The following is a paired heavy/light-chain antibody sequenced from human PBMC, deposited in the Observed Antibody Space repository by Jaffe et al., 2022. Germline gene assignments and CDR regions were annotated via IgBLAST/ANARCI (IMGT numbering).Heavy chain of an antibody. CDR2: IYHSGST. V-gene: IGHV4-38-2*01. J-gene: IGHJ4*02. CDR1: GYSISSGYY. Sequence: QVQLQESGPGLVKPSETLSLTCAVSGYSISSGYYWGWIRQPPGKGLEWIGSIYHSGSTYYNPSLKSRVTISVDTSKNQFSLKLSSVTAADTAVYYCARHDGIVVVTARPTPNFDYWGQGTLVTVSS. D-gene: IGHD2-21*02. CDR3: ARHDGIVVVTARPTPNFDY.
Light chain of an antibody. CDR1: SSNIGSNY. J-gene: IGLJ2*01. Sequence: QSVLTQPPSASGTPGQRVTISCSGSSSNIGSNYVYWYQQLPGTAPKLLIYRNNQRPSGVPDRFSGSKSGTSASLAISGLRSEDEADYYCAAWDDSLSVVVFGGGTKLTVL. CDR2: RNN. V-gene: IGLV1-47*01. CDR3: AAWDDSLSVVV.